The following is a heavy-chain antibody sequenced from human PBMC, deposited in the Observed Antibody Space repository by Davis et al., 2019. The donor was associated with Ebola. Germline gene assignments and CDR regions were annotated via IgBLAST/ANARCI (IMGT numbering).Heavy chain of an antibody. V-gene: IGHV1-69*04. J-gene: IGHJ4*02. CDR2: IIPILGIA. Sequence: SVKVSCKASGGTFSSYAISWVRQAPGQGLEWMGRIIPILGIANYAQKFQGRVTITADKSTSTAYMELSSLRSEDTAVYYCAREVGDVVVAAKYFDYWGQGTLVTVSS. CDR3: AREVGDVVVAAKYFDY. CDR1: GGTFSSYA. D-gene: IGHD2-15*01.